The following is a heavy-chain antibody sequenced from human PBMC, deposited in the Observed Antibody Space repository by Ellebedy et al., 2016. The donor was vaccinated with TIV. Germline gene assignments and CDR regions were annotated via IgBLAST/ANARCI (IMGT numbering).Heavy chain of an antibody. CDR3: ATLTSMVDY. Sequence: AASVKVSCKASGYTFTVYYMNWVRQAPGQGLAWMGWINPDTGDQNYAQKFQGRVTMTRDTSISTAYMELSRLKSDDTAVYYCATLTSMVDYWGQGSLVTVSS. CDR1: GYTFTVYY. D-gene: IGHD5-18*01. CDR2: INPDTGDQ. J-gene: IGHJ4*02. V-gene: IGHV1-2*02.